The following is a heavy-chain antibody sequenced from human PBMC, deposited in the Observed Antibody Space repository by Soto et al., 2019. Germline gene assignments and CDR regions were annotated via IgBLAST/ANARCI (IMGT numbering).Heavy chain of an antibody. J-gene: IGHJ4*02. CDR3: ATGNVDSMLEY. CDR2: MFHSGGA. D-gene: IGHD3-3*01. CDR1: DGSISTYDW. V-gene: IGHV4-4*02. Sequence: SETLSLTCVVSDGSISTYDWWTWVHQPPGKGLEWIGKMFHSGGADYSPSLKSRVTISADSSKNHFSLRLTAVTAADTAVYYCATGNVDSMLEYWGQGTQVTVSS.